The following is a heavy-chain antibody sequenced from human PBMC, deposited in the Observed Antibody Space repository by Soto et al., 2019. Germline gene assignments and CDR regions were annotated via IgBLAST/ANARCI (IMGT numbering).Heavy chain of an antibody. Sequence: SETLSLTCSVSGDSISSGTSYWGWVRQPPGKGLEWIGYIYYSGSTYYNPSLKSRVTISVDTSKNQFSLKLSSVTAADTAVYYCARDHPGHCSGGSCYSHYFDYWGQGTLVTVSS. CDR3: ARDHPGHCSGGSCYSHYFDY. D-gene: IGHD2-15*01. CDR1: GDSISSGTSY. CDR2: IYYSGST. V-gene: IGHV4-31*03. J-gene: IGHJ4*02.